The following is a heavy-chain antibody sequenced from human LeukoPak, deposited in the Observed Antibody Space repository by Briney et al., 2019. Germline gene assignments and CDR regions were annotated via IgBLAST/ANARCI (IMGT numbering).Heavy chain of an antibody. D-gene: IGHD1-1*01. CDR1: GFTFSSYA. V-gene: IGHV3-23*01. CDR3: AKVNRAYSFDY. J-gene: IGHJ4*02. CDR2: MSGSGVNT. Sequence: GGSLRLSCAASGFTFSSYAMSWVRQAPGKGLQWVATMSGSGVNTYYADSVKGRFTISRDNSKNTLYLQMNSLKAEDTAVYYCAKVNRAYSFDYWGQGTLVTVSS.